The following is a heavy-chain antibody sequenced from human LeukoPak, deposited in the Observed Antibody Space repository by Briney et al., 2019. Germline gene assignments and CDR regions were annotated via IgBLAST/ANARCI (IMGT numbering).Heavy chain of an antibody. Sequence: PGRSLRLSCAASGFTFSSYGMHWVRQAPGKGLEWVAVISYDGSNKYYADSVKGRFTISRDNAKNSLYLQMNSLRAEDTAVYYCARDLDSSTWYRGFDYWGQGTLVTVSS. CDR3: ARDLDSSTWYRGFDY. V-gene: IGHV3-30*03. CDR1: GFTFSSYG. D-gene: IGHD6-13*01. CDR2: ISYDGSNK. J-gene: IGHJ4*02.